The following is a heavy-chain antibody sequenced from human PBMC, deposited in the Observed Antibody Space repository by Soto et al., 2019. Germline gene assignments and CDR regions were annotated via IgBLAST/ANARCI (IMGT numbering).Heavy chain of an antibody. CDR2: MNPNSGNT. CDR3: ARGRDYGAEIRSWYFDL. Sequence: QVQLVQSGAEVKKPGASVKVSCKASGYTFTSYDINWVRQATGQGLEWMGWMNPNSGNTGYAQKFQDRVTMNRNTSISTDYMEQSSLRSEDTAVYYCARGRDYGAEIRSWYFDLWGRGTLVTVSS. CDR1: GYTFTSYD. D-gene: IGHD4-17*01. J-gene: IGHJ2*01. V-gene: IGHV1-8*01.